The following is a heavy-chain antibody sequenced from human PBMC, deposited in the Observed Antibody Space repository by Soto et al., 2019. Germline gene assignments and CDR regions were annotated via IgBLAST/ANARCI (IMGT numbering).Heavy chain of an antibody. CDR2: IYHSGST. V-gene: IGHV4-4*02. Sequence: QVQLQESGPGLVKPSGTLSLTCAVSGGSISSSNWWSWVRQPPGKGLEWIGEIYHSGSTNYNPSLKSRVTISVDKSKNQFSLKLSSVTAADTAVYYCARETPIFPRTVVITYPATNWFDPWGQGTLVTVSS. D-gene: IGHD3-22*01. CDR1: GGSISSSNW. J-gene: IGHJ5*02. CDR3: ARETPIFPRTVVITYPATNWFDP.